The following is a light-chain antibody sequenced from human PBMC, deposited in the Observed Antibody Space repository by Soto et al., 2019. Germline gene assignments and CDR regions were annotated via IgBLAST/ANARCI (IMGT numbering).Light chain of an antibody. V-gene: IGKV3-15*01. J-gene: IGKJ1*01. CDR1: WRVSCN. CDR2: GAS. Sequence: EILLTQSPATLSVSPGETATLSCSPSWRVSCNLAWDQQKPGQPLRRLIYGASTTATDLPARFSRRESVTEFTLTTMNLQSEDFAGYNNQHYNIWSPQTVGQVTKV. CDR3: QHYNIWSPQT.